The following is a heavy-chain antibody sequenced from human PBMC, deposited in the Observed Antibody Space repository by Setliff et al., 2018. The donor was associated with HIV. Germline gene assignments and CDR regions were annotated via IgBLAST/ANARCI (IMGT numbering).Heavy chain of an antibody. J-gene: IGHJ4*02. V-gene: IGHV3-33*08. Sequence: PGGSLRLSCAASGFTFNNYGIHWVRQAPGKGLEWVAVIWFDGTDKYYADSVKGRFTVSGDISRNTLYLQMTSLRAEDTAVYYCARLSSGWSGISHFDYWGQGTLVTVSS. CDR1: GFTFNNYG. D-gene: IGHD6-19*01. CDR3: ARLSSGWSGISHFDY. CDR2: IWFDGTDK.